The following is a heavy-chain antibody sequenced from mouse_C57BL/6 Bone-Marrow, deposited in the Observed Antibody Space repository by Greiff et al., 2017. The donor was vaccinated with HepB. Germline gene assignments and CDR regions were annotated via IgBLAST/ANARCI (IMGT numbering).Heavy chain of an antibody. Sequence: QVQLQQSGAELVRPGTSVKVSCKASGYAFTNYLIEWVKQRPGQGLEWIGVINPGSGGTNYNEKFKGKATLTADKSSSTAYMQLSSLTSEDSAVYFCARDYGNSYYFDYWGQGTTLTVSS. J-gene: IGHJ2*01. CDR2: INPGSGGT. CDR1: GYAFTNYL. V-gene: IGHV1-54*01. CDR3: ARDYGNSYYFDY. D-gene: IGHD1-1*01.